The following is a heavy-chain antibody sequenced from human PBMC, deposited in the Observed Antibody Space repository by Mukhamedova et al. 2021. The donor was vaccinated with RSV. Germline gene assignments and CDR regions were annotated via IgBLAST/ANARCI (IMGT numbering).Heavy chain of an antibody. Sequence: WNWIRQPPGKGLEWIGYIYYSGSTNYNPSLKSRVTISVDTSKNQFSLKLSSVTAADTAVYYCARQSSSWYAWGQGTLVTVSS. CDR3: ARQSSSWYA. V-gene: IGHV4-59*08. CDR2: IYYSGST. D-gene: IGHD6-13*01. J-gene: IGHJ5*02.